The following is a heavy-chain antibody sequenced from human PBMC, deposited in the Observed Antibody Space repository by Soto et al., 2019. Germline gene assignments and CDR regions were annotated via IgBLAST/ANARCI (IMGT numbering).Heavy chain of an antibody. D-gene: IGHD3-10*01. CDR1: GFTFSSYS. V-gene: IGHV3-48*02. CDR2: ISTTSSSI. J-gene: IGHJ4*02. CDR3: TRRGVAFDY. Sequence: PGGSLRLSCAASGFTFSSYSMNWVRQAPGKGLAWISYISTTSSSIYYAHSVKGRFTISRDNAKNSLFLQMNSLIDEDTAVYYCTRRGVAFDYWGRGALVTVSS.